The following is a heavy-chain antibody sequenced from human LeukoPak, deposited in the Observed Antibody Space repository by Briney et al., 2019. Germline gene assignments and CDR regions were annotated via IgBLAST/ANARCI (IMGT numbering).Heavy chain of an antibody. Sequence: GGSLRLSCAASGFAFSDFYMGWIRQAPGKGLECVSYISSGGYNIHYADSVKGRFTISRDDAQNSLILQMNSLTAEDTAVFYCARGSRYGSGSHFDFWGQGTLVTVSS. J-gene: IGHJ4*02. CDR3: ARGSRYGSGSHFDF. CDR1: GFAFSDFY. D-gene: IGHD3-10*01. CDR2: ISSGGYNI. V-gene: IGHV3-11*01.